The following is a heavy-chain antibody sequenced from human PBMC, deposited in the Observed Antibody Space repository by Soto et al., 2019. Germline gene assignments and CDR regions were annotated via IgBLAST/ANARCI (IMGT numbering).Heavy chain of an antibody. CDR2: IYPGDSDT. D-gene: IGHD3-16*02. CDR3: ARRGRYDYVWGSYRYTERVAFDI. V-gene: IGHV5-51*01. CDR1: GYSFTSYW. Sequence: PGESLKISCKGSGYSFTSYWIGWVRQMPGKGLEWMGIIYPGDSDTRYSPSFQGKVTISADKSISTAYLQWSSLKASDTAMYYCARRGRYDYVWGSYRYTERVAFDIWGQGTMVTVSS. J-gene: IGHJ3*02.